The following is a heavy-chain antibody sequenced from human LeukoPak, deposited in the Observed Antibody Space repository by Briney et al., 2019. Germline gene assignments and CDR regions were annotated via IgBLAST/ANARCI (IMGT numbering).Heavy chain of an antibody. CDR2: ISSSSSSYI. V-gene: IGHV3-21*01. CDR1: GFTFSSYS. CDR3: ARAHQAHCSSTSCSYYYYGMDV. Sequence: GGSLRLSCAASGFTFSSYSMNWVRQAPGKGLEWVSSISSSSSSYIYYADSVKGRFTISRDNAKNSLYLQMNSLRAEDTAVYYCARAHQAHCSSTSCSYYYYGMDVWGQGTTVTVSS. J-gene: IGHJ6*02. D-gene: IGHD2-2*01.